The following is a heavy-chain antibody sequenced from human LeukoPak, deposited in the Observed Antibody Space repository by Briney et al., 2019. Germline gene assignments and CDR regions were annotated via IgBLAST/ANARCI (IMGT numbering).Heavy chain of an antibody. CDR1: GGSISSSSYY. V-gene: IGHV4-39*01. CDR3: ARHQFNYDSRGDAFDI. CDR2: IYYSGSA. J-gene: IGHJ3*02. D-gene: IGHD3-22*01. Sequence: SETLSLTCTVSGGSISSSSYYWGWIRQPPGKGLEWIGGIYYSGSAYYNPSLKSRVTISVDTSKNQFSLKLSSVTAADTAVYYCARHQFNYDSRGDAFDIWGQGTMVTVSS.